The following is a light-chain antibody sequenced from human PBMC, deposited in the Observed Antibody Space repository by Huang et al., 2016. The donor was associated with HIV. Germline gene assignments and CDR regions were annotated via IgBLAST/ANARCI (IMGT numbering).Light chain of an antibody. J-gene: IGKJ1*01. CDR3: QQYNDWPPWT. V-gene: IGKV3-15*01. CDR2: GAS. CDR1: QTVSRN. Sequence: EIVMTQSPATLSVSPGERATLSCRASQTVSRNLAWYQQIPGQAPRLLIYGASTRATDIPARFSGSGSGTEFTLTISSLQSADFAVYYCQQYNDWPPWTFGQGTKVEIK.